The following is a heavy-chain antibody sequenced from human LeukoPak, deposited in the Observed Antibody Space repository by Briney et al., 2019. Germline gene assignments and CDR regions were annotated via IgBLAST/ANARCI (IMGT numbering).Heavy chain of an antibody. D-gene: IGHD5-12*01. CDR1: GGSISSHY. Sequence: SETLSLTCTVSGGSISSHYWSWIRQPPGKGLEWIGYIYYSGSTNYNPSLKSRVTISVDTSKNQFSLKLSSVTAADTAVYYCARLRDRSGYDLYYCYYYMDVWGKGTTVTVSS. V-gene: IGHV4-59*11. CDR3: ARLRDRSGYDLYYCYYYMDV. CDR2: IYYSGST. J-gene: IGHJ6*03.